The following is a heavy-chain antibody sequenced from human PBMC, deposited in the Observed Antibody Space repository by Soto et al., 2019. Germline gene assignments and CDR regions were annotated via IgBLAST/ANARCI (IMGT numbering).Heavy chain of an antibody. D-gene: IGHD1-26*01. Sequence: QVQLVQSGAEVKKPGASVKVSCKASGYTFTGYYMHWVRQAPGQGLEWMGWINPNSGGTNYAQKFQGWVTMTRDTYISTAYMELSRLRSDDTAVYYCARDLGIVGATITYYYDGMDVWGQGTTVTVSS. CDR3: ARDLGIVGATITYYYDGMDV. J-gene: IGHJ6*02. CDR2: INPNSGGT. V-gene: IGHV1-2*04. CDR1: GYTFTGYY.